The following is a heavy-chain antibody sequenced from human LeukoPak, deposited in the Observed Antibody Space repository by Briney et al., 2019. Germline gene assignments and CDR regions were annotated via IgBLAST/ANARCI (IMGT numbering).Heavy chain of an antibody. CDR3: TRGAPQADVFDI. V-gene: IGHV3-15*01. Sequence: GGSLRLSCAASGFTFSVTWMSWVRQAPGRGLEWVGRFKSKAAGGTTGYAAPVAGRFTISRDDSKNMLYLQMSSLKTEDTAVYYCTRGAPQADVFDIWGQGTMVTVSS. D-gene: IGHD1-26*01. CDR1: GFTFSVTW. CDR2: FKSKAAGGTT. J-gene: IGHJ3*02.